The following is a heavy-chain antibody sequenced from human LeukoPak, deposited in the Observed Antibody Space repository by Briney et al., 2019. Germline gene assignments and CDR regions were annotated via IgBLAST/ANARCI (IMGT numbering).Heavy chain of an antibody. CDR1: GFTFSSYG. CDR3: AKDFGSYPEDYYYGMDV. V-gene: IGHV3-30*18. Sequence: GGSLRLSCAASGFTFSSYGMHWVRQAPGKGLEWVAVISYDGSNKYYADSVKGRFTTSRDYSKNTLYLQMNSLRAEDTAAYYCAKDFGSYPEDYYYGMDVWGQGTTVTVSS. J-gene: IGHJ6*02. D-gene: IGHD1-26*01. CDR2: ISYDGSNK.